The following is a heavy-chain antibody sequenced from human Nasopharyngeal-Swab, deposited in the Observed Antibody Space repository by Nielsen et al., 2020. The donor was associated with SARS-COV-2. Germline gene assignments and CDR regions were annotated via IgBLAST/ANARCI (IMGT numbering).Heavy chain of an antibody. CDR2: IKSKTDGGTT. Sequence: GGSLRLSCAASGFTFSNAWMNWVRQAPGKGLEWVGRIKSKTDGGTTDYAAPVKGRFTISRDDSKNTLYLQMNSLKTEDTAVYYCTTSPHRVLRYFEAPYYYMDVWGKGTTVTVSS. V-gene: IGHV3-15*07. CDR3: TTSPHRVLRYFEAPYYYMDV. CDR1: GFTFSNAW. J-gene: IGHJ6*03. D-gene: IGHD3-9*01.